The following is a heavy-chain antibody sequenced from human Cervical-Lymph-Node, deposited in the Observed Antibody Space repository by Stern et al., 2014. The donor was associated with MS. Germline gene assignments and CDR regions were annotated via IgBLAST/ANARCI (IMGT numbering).Heavy chain of an antibody. CDR2: ISYDGNTK. Sequence: VQLVESGGGVVQPGRSLRLSCAASGFTFSSYGMHWVRQAPGKGLEWVAAISYDGNTKYYAASVKGRFTISRDNSKNTLYLQINSLRAEDTTVYYCATGGGYTYGSGYFDLWGRGTLVSVSS. D-gene: IGHD5-18*01. CDR1: GFTFSSYG. CDR3: ATGGGYTYGSGYFDL. V-gene: IGHV3-30*03. J-gene: IGHJ2*01.